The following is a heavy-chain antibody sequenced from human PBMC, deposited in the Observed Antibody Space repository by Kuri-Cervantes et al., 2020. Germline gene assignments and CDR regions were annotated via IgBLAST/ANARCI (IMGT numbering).Heavy chain of an antibody. CDR2: ISYDGSNK. Sequence: GESLKISWAASGFTFSSYSIHWGRQAPGKGLEWGAVISYDGSNKYYADSVKGRFTIYRDNSKHTLYLQMNSLRAEDTAVYYCARVGTGTSWFYFDYWGQGTLVTVSS. D-gene: IGHD1-7*01. V-gene: IGHV3-30*03. CDR1: GFTFSSYS. CDR3: ARVGTGTSWFYFDY. J-gene: IGHJ4*02.